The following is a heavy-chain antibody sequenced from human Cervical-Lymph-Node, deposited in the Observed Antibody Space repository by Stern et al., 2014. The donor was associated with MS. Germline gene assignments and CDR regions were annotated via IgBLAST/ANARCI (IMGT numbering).Heavy chain of an antibody. CDR3: ARSFDVVTFDY. CDR1: GGSIVRGGYY. Sequence: QVQLQESGPGLVKPSQTLSLTCAVSGGSIVRGGYYWNWIRQRPGEGLEWIGYIYYTGSTDYNPSLEGRITISMDTSKNRFSLKLSSMTAADTAVYYCARSFDVVTFDYWGQGTLVTVSS. D-gene: IGHD2-15*01. J-gene: IGHJ4*02. CDR2: IYYTGST. V-gene: IGHV4-31*11.